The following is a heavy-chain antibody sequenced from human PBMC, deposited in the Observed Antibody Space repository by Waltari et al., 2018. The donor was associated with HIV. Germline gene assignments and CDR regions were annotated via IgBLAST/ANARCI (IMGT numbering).Heavy chain of an antibody. J-gene: IGHJ4*02. D-gene: IGHD1-26*01. CDR1: GGSFRRNA. CDR2: IIPILGTP. V-gene: IGHV1-69*01. Sequence: QVRLVQSGAEVKKHGSSVKVSCKVSGGSFRRNAISWVRQAPGQGIEWMGGIIPILGTPNYARKFQGRVTITAYESATTGYLEVKSLSSEYTAIYFCTIADRDQSGSYYIFDYWGQGTLVTVSS. CDR3: TIADRDQSGSYYIFDY.